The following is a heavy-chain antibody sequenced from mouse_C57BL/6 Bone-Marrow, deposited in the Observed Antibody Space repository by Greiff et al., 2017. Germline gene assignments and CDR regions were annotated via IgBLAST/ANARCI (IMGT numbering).Heavy chain of an antibody. CDR2: IYPRSGNT. Sequence: QVQLQQSGAELARPGASVKLSCKASGYTFTSYGISWVKQRTGQGLEWIGEIYPRSGNTYYNEKFKGKATLTADKSSSTAYMELRSLTSEDSAVYFCARSGVYYYGSSTFAYWGQGTLVTVSA. D-gene: IGHD1-1*01. CDR3: ARSGVYYYGSSTFAY. J-gene: IGHJ3*01. V-gene: IGHV1-81*01. CDR1: GYTFTSYG.